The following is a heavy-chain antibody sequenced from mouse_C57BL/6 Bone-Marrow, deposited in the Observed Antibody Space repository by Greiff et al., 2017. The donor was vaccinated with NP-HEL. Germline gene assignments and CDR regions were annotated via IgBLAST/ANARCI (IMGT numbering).Heavy chain of an antibody. J-gene: IGHJ1*03. CDR3: ARHGDYFGSSYGYFDV. V-gene: IGHV1-62-2*01. CDR1: GYTFTEYT. D-gene: IGHD1-1*01. CDR2: FYPGSGSI. Sequence: VQLQQSGAELVKPGASVKLSCKASGYTFTEYTIHWVKQRSGQGLEWIGWFYPGSGSIKYNEKFKDKATLTADKSSSTVYMDLSMLPSEDSSVYFCARHGDYFGSSYGYFDVWGTGTTVTVSS.